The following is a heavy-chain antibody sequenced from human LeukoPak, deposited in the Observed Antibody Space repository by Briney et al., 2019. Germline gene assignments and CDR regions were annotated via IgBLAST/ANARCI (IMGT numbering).Heavy chain of an antibody. CDR1: GFTFSDYY. CDR3: ARATDITMVRGVSYYFDY. V-gene: IGHV3-11*04. J-gene: IGHJ4*02. Sequence: GGSLRLSCAASGFTFSDYYMSWIRQAPGKGLEWVSYISSSGSTIYYADSVKGRFTISRDNAKNSLYLQMNSLRAEDTAVYYCARATDITMVRGVSYYFDYWGQGTLVTVSS. D-gene: IGHD3-10*01. CDR2: ISSSGSTI.